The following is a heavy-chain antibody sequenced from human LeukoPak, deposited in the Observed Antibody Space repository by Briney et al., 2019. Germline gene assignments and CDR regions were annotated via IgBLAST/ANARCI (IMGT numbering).Heavy chain of an antibody. CDR1: GFTFSGYA. J-gene: IGHJ5*02. CDR2: ISGGGGST. Sequence: PGGSLRLSCAGSGFTFSGYAMNWVRQAPGKGLEWVSGISGGGGSTYYADSVKGRFTISRDNSKNTLYLQMDSLRAEDTALYYCAKGDGVNHYHWFDPWGQGTQVTVSS. CDR3: AKGDGVNHYHWFDP. V-gene: IGHV3-23*01. D-gene: IGHD2-21*02.